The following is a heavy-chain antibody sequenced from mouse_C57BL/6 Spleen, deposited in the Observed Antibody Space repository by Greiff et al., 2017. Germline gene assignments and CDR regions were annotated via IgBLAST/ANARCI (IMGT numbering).Heavy chain of an antibody. CDR3: ARGVVATDYAMDY. CDR1: GYTFTSYT. D-gene: IGHD1-1*01. CDR2: INPSSGYT. J-gene: IGHJ4*01. Sequence: VQRVESGAELARPGASVKMSCKASGYTFTSYTMHWVKQRPGQGLEWIGYINPSSGYTKYNQKFKDKATLTADKSSSTAYMQLSSLTSEDSAVYYCARGVVATDYAMDYWGQGTSVTVSS. V-gene: IGHV1-4*01.